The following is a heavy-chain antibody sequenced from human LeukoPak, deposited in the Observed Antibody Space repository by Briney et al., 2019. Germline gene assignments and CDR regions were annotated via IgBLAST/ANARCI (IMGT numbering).Heavy chain of an antibody. J-gene: IGHJ4*02. CDR2: IKQDGSEK. CDR3: ARGSVMGSY. V-gene: IGHV3-7*01. CDR1: GFTFSSCW. D-gene: IGHD2-21*01. Sequence: GGSLRLSCAASGFTFSSCWMNWVRQAPGKGLEWVADIKQDGSEKYYVDSVKGRLTISRDNAKNSLYLQMHSLRAEDTAVYYCARGSVMGSYWGQGTLVTVSA.